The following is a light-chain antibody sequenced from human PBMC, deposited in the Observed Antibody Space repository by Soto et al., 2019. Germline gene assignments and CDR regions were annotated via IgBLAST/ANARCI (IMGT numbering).Light chain of an antibody. J-gene: IGLJ1*01. V-gene: IGLV2-23*02. CDR1: SSDVGSYNL. CDR2: EVS. CDR3: CSYAGSSTLI. Sequence: QSALTQPASESGSPGQSITISCTGTSSDVGSYNLVSWYQQHPGKAPKLMIYEVSKRPSGVSNRFSGSKSGNTASLTISGLQAEDEADYYCCSYAGSSTLIFGTGTKLTVL.